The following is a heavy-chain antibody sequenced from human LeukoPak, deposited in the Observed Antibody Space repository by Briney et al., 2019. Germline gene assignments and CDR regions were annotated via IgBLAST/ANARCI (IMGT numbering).Heavy chain of an antibody. CDR3: AISARYQLLGLDP. Sequence: GASVKVSCKASGYTFTGYYMHWVRRAPGQGLEWMGWINPNSGGTNYAQKFQGRATMTRDTSIGTAYMELSRLRSDDTAVYYCAISARYQLLGLDPWGQGTLVTVSS. V-gene: IGHV1-2*02. J-gene: IGHJ5*02. CDR1: GYTFTGYY. CDR2: INPNSGGT. D-gene: IGHD2-2*01.